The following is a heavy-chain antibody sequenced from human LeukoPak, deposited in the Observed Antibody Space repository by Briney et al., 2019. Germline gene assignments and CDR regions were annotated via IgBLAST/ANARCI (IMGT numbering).Heavy chain of an antibody. CDR2: IYHSGST. CDR3: ARLHIVVVPAAIPHYYMDV. J-gene: IGHJ6*03. V-gene: IGHV4-30-2*01. D-gene: IGHD2-2*01. CDR1: GGSISSGGYY. Sequence: PSETLSLTCTVSGGSISSGGYYWSWIRQPPGKGLEWIGYIYHSGSTYYNPSLKSRVTISVDRSKNQFSLKLSSVTAADTAVYYCARLHIVVVPAAIPHYYMDVWGKGTTVTVSS.